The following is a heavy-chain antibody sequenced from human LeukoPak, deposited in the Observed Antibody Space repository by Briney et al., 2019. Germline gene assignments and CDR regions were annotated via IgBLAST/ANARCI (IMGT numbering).Heavy chain of an antibody. CDR1: GFTFSSYS. CDR3: ARFSGSYEELDYFDY. D-gene: IGHD1-26*01. CDR2: ISSSSSYI. J-gene: IGHJ4*02. V-gene: IGHV3-21*01. Sequence: GGSLRLSCAASGFTFSSYSMNWVRQAPGKGLEWVSSISSSSSYIYYADSVKGRFTISRDNAKNSLYLQMNSLRAEDTAVYYCARFSGSYEELDYFDYWGQGTLVTVSS.